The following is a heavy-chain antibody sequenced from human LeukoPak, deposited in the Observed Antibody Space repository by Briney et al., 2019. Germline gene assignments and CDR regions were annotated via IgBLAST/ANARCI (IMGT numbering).Heavy chain of an antibody. CDR2: ISSSGSTI. D-gene: IGHD3-22*01. CDR3: ARDGPYYYDSSGYYESFDY. Sequence: GGSLRLSCAASGFTFSDYYMSWIRQAPGKGLEWVPYISSSGSTIYYADSVKGRFTISRDNAKNSLYLQMNSLRAEDTAVYYCARDGPYYYDSSGYYESFDYWGQGTLVTVSS. CDR1: GFTFSDYY. V-gene: IGHV3-11*04. J-gene: IGHJ4*02.